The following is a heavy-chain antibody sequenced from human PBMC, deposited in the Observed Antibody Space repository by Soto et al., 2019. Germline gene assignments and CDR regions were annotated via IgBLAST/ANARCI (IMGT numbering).Heavy chain of an antibody. J-gene: IGHJ5*02. CDR2: ISAYNGNT. CDR1: GYTFTSYG. CDR3: AREETYSSSWDDHNWFDP. V-gene: IGHV1-18*01. D-gene: IGHD6-13*01. Sequence: ASVKVSCKASGYTFTSYGISWVRQAPGQGLEWMGWISAYNGNTNYAQKLQGRVTMTTDTSTSTAYMELRSLRSDDTAVYYCAREETYSSSWDDHNWFDPWGQGTLVTVSS.